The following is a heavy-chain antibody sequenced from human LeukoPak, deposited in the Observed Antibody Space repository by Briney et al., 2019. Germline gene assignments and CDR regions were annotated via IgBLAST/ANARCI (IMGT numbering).Heavy chain of an antibody. CDR1: GGSTSSYY. CDR3: AREGVTKYYFDY. J-gene: IGHJ4*02. D-gene: IGHD4-11*01. V-gene: IGHV4-59*01. Sequence: PSETLSLTCTVSGGSTSSYYWSWIRQPPGKGLEGIGYIYYSGSTDYNPSLKSRVTISVDTSKNQFSLKLSSVTAADTAVYYCAREGVTKYYFDYWGQGTLVTVSS. CDR2: IYYSGST.